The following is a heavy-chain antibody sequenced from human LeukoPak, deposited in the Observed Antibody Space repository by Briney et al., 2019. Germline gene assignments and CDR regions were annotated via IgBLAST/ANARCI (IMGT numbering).Heavy chain of an antibody. CDR1: GGSISSLY. D-gene: IGHD6-6*01. J-gene: IGHJ4*02. CDR3: ARHRAYSSSSPFDY. Sequence: SETLSLTCSVSGGSISSLYWSWIRQPPGKGLEWIGYIYYTGSTNYNPSLKSRVTIFVDMSKNQFTLRLSSVTAADTALYYCARHRAYSSSSPFDYWGQGTLVTVSS. V-gene: IGHV4-59*08. CDR2: IYYTGST.